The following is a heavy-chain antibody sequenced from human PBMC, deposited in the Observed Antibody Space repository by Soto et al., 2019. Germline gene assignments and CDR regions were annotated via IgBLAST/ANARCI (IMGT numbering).Heavy chain of an antibody. CDR2: ISYDGSNK. Sequence: GVPLRVSCAASGFNFSSYGMHWVLKTPGKGLEWVAVISYDGSNKYYADSVKGRFTISRDNSKNTLYLQMNSLRAEDTAVYYCAKGEYYDILTGYYRIDYWGQGTLVTVSS. J-gene: IGHJ4*02. V-gene: IGHV3-30*18. CDR3: AKGEYYDILTGYYRIDY. CDR1: GFNFSSYG. D-gene: IGHD3-9*01.